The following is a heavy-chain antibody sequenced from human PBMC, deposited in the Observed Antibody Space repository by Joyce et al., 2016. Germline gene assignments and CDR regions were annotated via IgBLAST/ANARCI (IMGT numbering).Heavy chain of an antibody. Sequence: QVQLVESGGGVVQPGRSLRLSCAASGFTFSNYGMYWVRQAPGKGLEWVAVISYDGSNKYYVDSVKGRFTISRDNSKNTLYLQMNSLRPEDTAVYYCARALGWDSNSCHDYWGQGTLVTVSS. CDR2: ISYDGSNK. V-gene: IGHV3-30*03. CDR1: GFTFSNYG. D-gene: IGHD6-13*01. CDR3: ARALGWDSNSCHDY. J-gene: IGHJ4*02.